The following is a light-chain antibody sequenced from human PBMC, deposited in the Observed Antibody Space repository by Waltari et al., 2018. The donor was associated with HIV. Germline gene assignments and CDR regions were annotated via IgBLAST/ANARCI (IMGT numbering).Light chain of an antibody. CDR2: KDS. V-gene: IGLV3-27*01. CDR1: VVAKKI. Sequence: SHELTQPPSVSVSPGQTARLTCPGEVVAKKIVRWFQQKPAQSPVLVVYKDSQRASGIPERFSGSSSGTTATLIISGAQVEDEADYYCYSSADIPYVFGIGTKVTVL. CDR3: YSSADIPYV. J-gene: IGLJ1*01.